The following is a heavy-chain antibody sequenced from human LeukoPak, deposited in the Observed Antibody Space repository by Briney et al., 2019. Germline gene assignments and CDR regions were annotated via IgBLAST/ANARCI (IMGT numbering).Heavy chain of an antibody. CDR3: ARAKKASFDP. CDR2: INHSGST. CDR1: GGSFSGYY. J-gene: IGHJ5*02. V-gene: IGHV4-34*01. Sequence: PSETLSLTCAVYGGSFSGYYWSWIRQPPGKGLEWIGEINHSGSTNYNPSLKSRVTISVDTSKNQFSLKLSSVTAADTAVYYYARAKKASFDPWGQGTLVTVSS.